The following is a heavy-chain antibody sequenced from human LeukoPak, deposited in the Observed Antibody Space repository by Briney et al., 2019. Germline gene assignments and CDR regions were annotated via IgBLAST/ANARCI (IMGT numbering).Heavy chain of an antibody. Sequence: PSETLSLTCTVSGPSITSGTYYWSWIRQHPGKGLEWIGYIYNDGTTYYNPSLKSRVIISIDTSEKRFSLRLSSVTAADTAVYFCARDRTGYFFDDWGQGSLVTVSS. J-gene: IGHJ4*02. CDR2: IYNDGTT. V-gene: IGHV4-31*03. CDR1: GPSITSGTYY. CDR3: ARDRTGYFFDD.